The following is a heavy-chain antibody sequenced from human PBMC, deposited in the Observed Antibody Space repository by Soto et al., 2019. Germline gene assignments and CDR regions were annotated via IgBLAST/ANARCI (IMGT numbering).Heavy chain of an antibody. Sequence: VGSLRLSCAASGFTFSNHPMSWVRQAPGKGLEWVSVISDDGRSTYYADSVKGRFTISRDNSKNTLYVHLSSLKSDDTAVYFCARCHRGLRCHLDSWGQGTLVTVSS. D-gene: IGHD2-8*01. CDR1: GFTFSNHP. CDR3: ARCHRGLRCHLDS. CDR2: ISDDGRST. J-gene: IGHJ4*02. V-gene: IGHV3-23*01.